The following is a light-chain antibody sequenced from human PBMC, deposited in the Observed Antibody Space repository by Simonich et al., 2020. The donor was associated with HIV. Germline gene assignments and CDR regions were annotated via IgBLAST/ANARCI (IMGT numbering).Light chain of an antibody. CDR2: GAS. CDR1: QSVSSN. Sequence: EIVLTQSPGTLSLSPGERVTLSCRASQSVSSNLAWYQQKPGQAPRLFIYGASIRATGIPARFSGSGAGTEFTLTISSMQSEDFAVYYCQQYNNWPLFFGQGTKLEIK. V-gene: IGKV3-15*01. CDR3: QQYNNWPLF. J-gene: IGKJ2*01.